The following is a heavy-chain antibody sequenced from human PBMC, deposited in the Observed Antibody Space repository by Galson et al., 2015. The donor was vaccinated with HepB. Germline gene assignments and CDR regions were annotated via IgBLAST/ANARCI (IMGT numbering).Heavy chain of an antibody. D-gene: IGHD1-1*01. CDR2: VRTNGGST. J-gene: IGHJ3*02. Sequence: SLRLSCAASGFTFTSYTMHWVRQAPGKGPEYVSGVRTNGGSTYYADSVKGRFTVSRDNSKNTLYLEMTSLRPEDTALYYCVKALRIATTTLDAFDIWGQGTVVTVSS. CDR1: GFTFTSYT. CDR3: VKALRIATTTLDAFDI. V-gene: IGHV3-64D*06.